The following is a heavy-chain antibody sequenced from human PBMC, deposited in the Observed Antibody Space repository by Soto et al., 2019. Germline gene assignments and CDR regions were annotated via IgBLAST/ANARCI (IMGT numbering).Heavy chain of an antibody. CDR3: TRDPDGSYCHFDY. J-gene: IGHJ4*02. D-gene: IGHD1-26*01. CDR1: GFSFNTYN. CDR2: ISSGSNYI. V-gene: IGHV3-21*01. Sequence: PGGSLRLSCAASGFSFNTYNMIWVRQAPGKGLECVSSISSGSNYIYYADSVKGRFTISRDNAKNSLYLQMNSLRAEDTALYYCTRDPDGSYCHFDYWGQGTLVTVSS.